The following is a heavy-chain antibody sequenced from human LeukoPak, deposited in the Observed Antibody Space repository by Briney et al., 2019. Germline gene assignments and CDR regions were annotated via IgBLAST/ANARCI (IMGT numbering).Heavy chain of an antibody. Sequence: GGSLRLSCTASGFTFGDYAMSWVRQAPGKGLEWVGFIRSKAYGGTTEYAASVKGRFTISRDDSKSIAYLQMNGLKTEDTAVYYCTRQVGAPAFDIWGQGTMVTVSS. D-gene: IGHD1-26*01. CDR3: TRQVGAPAFDI. V-gene: IGHV3-49*04. J-gene: IGHJ3*02. CDR1: GFTFGDYA. CDR2: IRSKAYGGTT.